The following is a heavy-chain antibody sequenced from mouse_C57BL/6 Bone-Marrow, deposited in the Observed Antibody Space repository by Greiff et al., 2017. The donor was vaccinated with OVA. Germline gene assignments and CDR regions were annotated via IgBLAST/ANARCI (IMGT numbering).Heavy chain of an antibody. J-gene: IGHJ4*01. CDR3: ARGSTQFYGSRYYAMDY. Sequence: EVKLVESGGGLVKPGGSLKLSCAASGFTFSDYGMHWVRQAPEKGLEWVAYISIGSSTIYYADTVKGRFTISRDNAKNTLFLQMTSLRSEDTAMYYCARGSTQFYGSRYYAMDYWGQGTSVTVSS. CDR2: ISIGSSTI. D-gene: IGHD1-1*01. CDR1: GFTFSDYG. V-gene: IGHV5-17*01.